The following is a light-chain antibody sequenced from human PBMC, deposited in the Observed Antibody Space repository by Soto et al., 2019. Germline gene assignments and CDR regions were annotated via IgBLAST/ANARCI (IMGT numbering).Light chain of an antibody. CDR2: GAF. J-gene: IGKJ4*01. V-gene: IGKV3-15*01. CDR3: QQYKNWPPLT. CDR1: QSVSSN. Sequence: EIVMTQSPATLSVSPGERVTLSCRASQSVSSNLAWYQQKPGQAPRLLIYGAFTRATGIPARFSGSGSGTEFPLTISSLHSEDFAVYYCQQYKNWPPLTFGGGTKVEIK.